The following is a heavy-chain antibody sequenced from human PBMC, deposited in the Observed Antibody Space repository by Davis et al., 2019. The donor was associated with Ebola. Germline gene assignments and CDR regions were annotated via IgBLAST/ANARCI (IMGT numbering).Heavy chain of an antibody. CDR1: GFTFSSYA. Sequence: GESLKISCAASGFTFSSYAMHWVRQAPGKGLEWVAVISYDGSNKYYADSVKGRFTISRDNSKNTLYLQMNSLRAEDTAVYYCASDAVTTINWYFDLWGRGTLATVSS. CDR2: ISYDGSNK. D-gene: IGHD4-17*01. V-gene: IGHV3-30-3*01. CDR3: ASDAVTTINWYFDL. J-gene: IGHJ2*01.